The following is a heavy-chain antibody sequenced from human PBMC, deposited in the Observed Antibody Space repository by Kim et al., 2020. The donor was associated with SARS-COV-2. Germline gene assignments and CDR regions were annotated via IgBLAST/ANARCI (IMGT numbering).Heavy chain of an antibody. D-gene: IGHD3-22*01. CDR3: AKDALSSDSSGYYYA. CDR1: GFTFSGYA. V-gene: IGHV3-23*01. J-gene: IGHJ5*02. CDR2: IAGNGANT. Sequence: GGSLRLSCAASGFTFSGYAMAWVRQAPGKGLEWVSAIAGNGANTYYADSVKGQFTISRDNSKNTLFLQMSSLRAEDTALYYCAKDALSSDSSGYYYAWGQGTLVTVSS.